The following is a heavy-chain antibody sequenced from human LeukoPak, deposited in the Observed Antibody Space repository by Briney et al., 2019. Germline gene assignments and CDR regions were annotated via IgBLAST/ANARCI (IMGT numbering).Heavy chain of an antibody. CDR3: ARKVSYGAFDS. J-gene: IGHJ5*01. D-gene: IGHD4-17*01. Sequence: PSQTLSLTCVISGDSVSSNNAAWHWIRQSPSRGLEWLGRTYYRSKWYSYYAVSVKSRIIINPDTSKNQFSLQLNSVTPEDTAVYYCARKVSYGAFDSWGQGSLVTVSS. V-gene: IGHV6-1*01. CDR2: TYYRSKWYS. CDR1: GDSVSSNNAA.